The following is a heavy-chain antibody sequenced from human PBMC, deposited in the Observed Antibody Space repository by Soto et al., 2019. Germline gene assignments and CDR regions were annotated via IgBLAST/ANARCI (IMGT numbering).Heavy chain of an antibody. J-gene: IGHJ3*02. CDR2: IYSGGSS. Sequence: GGSLRLSCAASGFTVSSNYMSWVRQAPGEGLEWVSLIYSGGSSYYADSVKGRFTISRDNSENTLYLQMNSLRAEDTAVYYCARGKGYCDTTPCYKAIDIWGQGTMVTVSS. CDR1: GFTVSSNY. D-gene: IGHD2-2*02. CDR3: ARGKGYCDTTPCYKAIDI. V-gene: IGHV3-66*01.